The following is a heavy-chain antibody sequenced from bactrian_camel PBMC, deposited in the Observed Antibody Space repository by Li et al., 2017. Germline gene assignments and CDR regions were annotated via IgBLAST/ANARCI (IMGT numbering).Heavy chain of an antibody. V-gene: IGHV3-2*01. D-gene: IGHD6*01. CDR2: ISSDGST. CDR1: GLTFSSHA. J-gene: IGHJ4*01. CDR3: ATGYGGSWVNY. Sequence: HVQLVESGGGLVQPGGSLRLSCTASGLTFSSHAMSWVRQAPGKGLEWVSTISSDGSTIYATSVKGRFTISKDNAKNTVYLQLNSLKSEDTALYYCATGYGGSWVNYWGHGTQVTVS.